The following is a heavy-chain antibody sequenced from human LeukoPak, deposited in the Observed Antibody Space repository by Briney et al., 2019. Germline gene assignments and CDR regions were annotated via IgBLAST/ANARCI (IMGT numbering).Heavy chain of an antibody. J-gene: IGHJ4*02. CDR3: ASLACSGGSCYSYTDY. V-gene: IGHV3-21*01. Sequence: GGSLRLSCAASGFTFSSYSMNWVRQAPGKGLEWVSFISSSSSYIYYADSVKGRFTISRDNAKNSLYLQMNSLRAEDTAVYYCASLACSGGSCYSYTDYWGQGTLVTVSS. D-gene: IGHD2-15*01. CDR1: GFTFSSYS. CDR2: ISSSSSYI.